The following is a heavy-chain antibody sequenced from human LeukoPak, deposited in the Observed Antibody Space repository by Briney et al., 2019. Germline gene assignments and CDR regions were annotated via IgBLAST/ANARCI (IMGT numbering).Heavy chain of an antibody. V-gene: IGHV4-34*01. CDR2: INHSGST. CDR1: GGSFSGYY. D-gene: IGHD3-10*01. J-gene: IGHJ6*03. Sequence: SETLSLTCAVYGGSFSGYYWSWIRQPPGKGLEWIGEINHSGSTNYNPSLKSRVTISVDTSKNQFSLKLSSVTAADTAVYYCARSLRVRGVPDYMDVWGKGTTVTISS. CDR3: ARSLRVRGVPDYMDV.